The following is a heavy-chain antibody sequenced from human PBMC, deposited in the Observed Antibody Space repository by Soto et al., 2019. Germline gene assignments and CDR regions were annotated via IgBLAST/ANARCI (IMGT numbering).Heavy chain of an antibody. V-gene: IGHV1-18*01. CDR1: GYTFTSYG. CDR2: ISAYNGNT. D-gene: IGHD2-2*01. Sequence: QVQLVQSGAEVKKPGASVKVSCKASGYTFTSYGISWVRQAPGQGLEWMGWISAYNGNTNYAQKLQGRVTMTTDTSTSTGYMELRSLRSDDTAVYYCARDGYCSSTSCRYYYYYYGMDVWGQGTTVTVSS. J-gene: IGHJ6*02. CDR3: ARDGYCSSTSCRYYYYYYGMDV.